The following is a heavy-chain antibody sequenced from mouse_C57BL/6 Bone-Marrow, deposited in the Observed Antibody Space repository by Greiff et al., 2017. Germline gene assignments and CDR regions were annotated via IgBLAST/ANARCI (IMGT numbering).Heavy chain of an antibody. CDR3: TRPGSSFYYFDY. CDR2: IDPETGGT. V-gene: IGHV1-15*01. J-gene: IGHJ2*01. D-gene: IGHD1-1*01. CDR1: GYTFTDYE. Sequence: QVQLQQSGAELVRPGASVTLSCKASGYTFTDYEMHWVKQTPVHGLEWIGAIDPETGGTAYNQKFKGKAILTADKSSSTAYMELRSLTSADSAVYYCTRPGSSFYYFDYWGQGTTLTVSS.